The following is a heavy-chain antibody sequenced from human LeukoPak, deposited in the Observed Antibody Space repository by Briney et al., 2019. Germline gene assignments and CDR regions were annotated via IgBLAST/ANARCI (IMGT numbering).Heavy chain of an antibody. Sequence: EASVKVSCKASGYTFTSYGISWVRQAPGQGLEWMGWISAYNGNTDYAQKLQGRVTMTTDTSTNTAYMELSRLRSDDTAVYYCASSLLLGDWFDPWGQGTLVTVSS. D-gene: IGHD2-8*02. V-gene: IGHV1-18*01. CDR3: ASSLLLGDWFDP. CDR1: GYTFTSYG. J-gene: IGHJ5*02. CDR2: ISAYNGNT.